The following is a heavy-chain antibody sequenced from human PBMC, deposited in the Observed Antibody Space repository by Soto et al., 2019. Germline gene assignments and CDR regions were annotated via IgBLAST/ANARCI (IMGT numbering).Heavy chain of an antibody. CDR3: ARDSTGTTGLFYYYYMEV. J-gene: IGHJ6*03. CDR2: ISSSSSYI. CDR1: GFTFSSYS. D-gene: IGHD1-7*01. V-gene: IGHV3-21*01. Sequence: GGSLRLSCAASGFTFSSYSMNWVRQAPGKGLEWVSSISSSSSYIYYADSVKGRFTISRDNAKNSLYLQMNSLRAEDTAVYYCARDSTGTTGLFYYYYMEVWGKGTTVTVAS.